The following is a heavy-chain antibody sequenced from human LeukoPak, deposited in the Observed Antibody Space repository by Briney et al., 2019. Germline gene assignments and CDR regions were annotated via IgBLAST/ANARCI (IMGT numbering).Heavy chain of an antibody. D-gene: IGHD1-26*01. CDR1: GFTFSSYS. CDR2: ISSSSSYI. J-gene: IGHJ4*02. V-gene: IGHV3-21*01. CDR3: ARDYPSIVGATPFDY. Sequence: GGSLRLSCAASGFTFSSYSMNWVRQAPGKGLEWVSSISSSSSYIYYADSVKGRFTISRDNAKNSLYLQMSSLRAEDTAVYYCARDYPSIVGATPFDYWGQGTLVTVSS.